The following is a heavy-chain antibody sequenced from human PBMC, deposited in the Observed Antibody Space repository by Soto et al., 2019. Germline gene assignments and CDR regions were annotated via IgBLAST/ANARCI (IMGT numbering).Heavy chain of an antibody. V-gene: IGHV4-31*03. CDR1: GGSISSGGYY. CDR3: SRSPEATVTAFDY. J-gene: IGHJ4*02. CDR2: IYYSGST. D-gene: IGHD4-17*01. Sequence: QVQLQESGPGLVKPSQTLSLTCTVSGGSISSGGYYWSWIRQHPGKGLEWFVYIYYSGSTYYNPSLRSRVSISVDTSKNQFSLKLSSVTAADTAVYYCSRSPEATVTAFDYWGQGTLVTVSS.